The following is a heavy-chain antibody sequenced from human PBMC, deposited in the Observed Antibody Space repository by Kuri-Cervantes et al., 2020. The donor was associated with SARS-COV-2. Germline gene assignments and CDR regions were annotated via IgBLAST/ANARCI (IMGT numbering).Heavy chain of an antibody. J-gene: IGHJ6*03. V-gene: IGHV4-4*07. Sequence: SETLSLTCTVSGGSISSYYWSWIRQPAGKGLEWMGRIYTSGSTNYNPSLKSRVTMSVDTSKNQFSLKLSSVTAADTAVYYCARGSPYGDYGDGSYYYYMDVWGKGTTVTVSS. D-gene: IGHD4-17*01. CDR2: IYTSGST. CDR3: ARGSPYGDYGDGSYYYYMDV. CDR1: GGSISSYY.